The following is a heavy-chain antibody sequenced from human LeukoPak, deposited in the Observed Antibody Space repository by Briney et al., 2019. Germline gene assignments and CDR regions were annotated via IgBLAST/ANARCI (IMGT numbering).Heavy chain of an antibody. CDR3: ARYHTTYNWFDP. CDR1: GGSISSSNW. V-gene: IGHV4-4*02. D-gene: IGHD2-2*01. Sequence: SETLSLTCAVSGGSISSSNWWSWVRRPPGKGLEWIGEIYHSGSTNYNPSLKSRVTISVDKSKNQFSLKLSSVTAADTAVYYCARYHTTYNWFDPWGQGTLVTVSS. J-gene: IGHJ5*02. CDR2: IYHSGST.